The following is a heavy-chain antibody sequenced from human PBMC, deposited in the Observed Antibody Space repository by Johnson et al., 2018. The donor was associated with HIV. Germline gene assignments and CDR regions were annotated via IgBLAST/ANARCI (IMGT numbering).Heavy chain of an antibody. CDR2: ISYDGSNK. D-gene: IGHD3-16*01. Sequence: QVQLVESGGGVVQPGRSLRLSCAASGFTFSSYAMHWVRQDPGKGLEWVAVISYDGSNKYYADSVKGRFTISRDNSKNTLYLQMNSLRAEDTAVYYCASLGLDLLVKAPLSVVFDAFDIWGQGTMVTVSS. CDR3: ASLGLDLLVKAPLSVVFDAFDI. J-gene: IGHJ3*02. CDR1: GFTFSSYA. V-gene: IGHV3-30-3*01.